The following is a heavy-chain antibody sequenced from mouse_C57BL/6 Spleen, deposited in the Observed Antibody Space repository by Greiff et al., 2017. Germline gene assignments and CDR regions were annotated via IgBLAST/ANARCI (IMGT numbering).Heavy chain of an antibody. CDR2: INPNNGGT. J-gene: IGHJ1*03. CDR1: GYTFTDYY. Sequence: EVQLQQSGPELVKPGASVKISCKASGYTFTDYYMNWVKQSHGKSLEWIGEINPNNGGTSYNQKFKGKATLTVDKSSSTAYMELRSLTSEDSAVYYCARYPITTVDGYFDVWGTGTTVTVSS. D-gene: IGHD1-1*01. V-gene: IGHV1-26*01. CDR3: ARYPITTVDGYFDV.